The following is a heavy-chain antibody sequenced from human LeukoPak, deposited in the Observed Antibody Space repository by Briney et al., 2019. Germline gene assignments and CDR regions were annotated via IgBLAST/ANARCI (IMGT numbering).Heavy chain of an antibody. CDR1: GVSFSGYY. V-gene: IGHV4-34*01. CDR3: ARGNDFWSGYYHLDY. J-gene: IGHJ4*02. D-gene: IGHD3-3*01. CDR2: INHSGST. Sequence: SETLSLTCAVCGVSFSGYYWSWIRQPPGKGLEWIGEINHSGSTNYNPSLKSRVTISVDTSKNQFSLKLSSVTAADTAVYYCARGNDFWSGYYHLDYWGQGTLVTVSS.